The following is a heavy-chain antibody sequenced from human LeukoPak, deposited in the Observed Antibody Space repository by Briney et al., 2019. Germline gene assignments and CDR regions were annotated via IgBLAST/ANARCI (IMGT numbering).Heavy chain of an antibody. D-gene: IGHD6-6*01. CDR1: GFTVSSDY. CDR2: IYSGGST. Sequence: GGSLRLSCAASGFTVSSDYMSWVRQAPGKGLEWVSVIYSGGSTFYADPVKGRFTISRDNSKNTLHLQMNSLRVEDTAIYYCARGTIARLGPFDCWGQGTLVIVSS. CDR3: ARGTIARLGPFDC. J-gene: IGHJ4*02. V-gene: IGHV3-53*01.